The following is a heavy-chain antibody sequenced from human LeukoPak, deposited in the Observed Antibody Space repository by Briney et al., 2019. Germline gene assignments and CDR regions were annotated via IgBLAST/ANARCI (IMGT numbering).Heavy chain of an antibody. CDR1: GFTFSSYA. CDR2: ISYDGSNK. CDR3: AKDHKIFGVVIILPPDV. Sequence: GGSLRLSCAASGFTFSSYAMHWVRQAPGKGLEWVAVISYDGSNKYYADSVKGRFTISRDNSKNTLYLQMNSLRAEDTAVYYCAKDHKIFGVVIILPPDVWGKGTTVTVSS. V-gene: IGHV3-30-3*01. J-gene: IGHJ6*04. D-gene: IGHD3-3*01.